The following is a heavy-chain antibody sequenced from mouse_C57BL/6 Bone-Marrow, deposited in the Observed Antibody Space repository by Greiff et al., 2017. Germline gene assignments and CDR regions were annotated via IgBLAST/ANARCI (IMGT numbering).Heavy chain of an antibody. D-gene: IGHD1-1*01. CDR3: ARVGGLLSTVVDYFDY. CDR2: IYPRSGNT. Sequence: VKLMESGAELARPGASVTLSCKASGYTFTSYGISWVKQRTGQGLEWIGEIYPRSGNTYYNEKVKGKATLTADKSSSTAYMELRSLTSEDSAVYFGARVGGLLSTVVDYFDYWGQGTTLTVSS. CDR1: GYTFTSYG. V-gene: IGHV1-81*01. J-gene: IGHJ2*01.